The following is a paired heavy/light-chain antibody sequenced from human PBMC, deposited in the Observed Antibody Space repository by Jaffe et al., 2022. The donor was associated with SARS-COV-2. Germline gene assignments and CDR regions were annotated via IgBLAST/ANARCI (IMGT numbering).Light chain of an antibody. CDR3: ETWDSGLSAGV. Sequence: QSVLTQPPSVSAAPGQKVTISCSGSSSNIGNNYVSWYQKLPGTAPRLLIYENNKRLSGIPDRFSGSKSGTSATLGITGLQTGDEADYYCETWDSGLSAGVFGGGTKLTVL. CDR2: ENN. V-gene: IGLV1-51*02. J-gene: IGLJ3*02. CDR1: SSNIGNNY.
Heavy chain of an antibody. CDR2: LYHSGGTS. CDR1: GGSITSSDYY. D-gene: IGHD3-10*01. Sequence: QLQLQESGPGLMKPSETLSLTCTVSGGSITSSDYYWGWIRQPPGKGLEWIGSLYHSGGTSYYNPSLKSRVTISVDTSKNRFSLRLSSVTAADTAVYYCARHIKRDRIINMVRGVLNWFDPWGQGTLVTVSS. V-gene: IGHV4-39*01. J-gene: IGHJ5*02. CDR3: ARHIKRDRIINMVRGVLNWFDP.